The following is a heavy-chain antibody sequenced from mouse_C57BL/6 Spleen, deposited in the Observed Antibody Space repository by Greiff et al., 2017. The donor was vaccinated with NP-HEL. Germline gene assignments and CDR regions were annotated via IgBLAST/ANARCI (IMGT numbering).Heavy chain of an antibody. Sequence: QVQLKQPGAELVKPGASVKLSCKASGYTFTSYWMHWVKQRPGRGLEWIGRIDPNSGGTKYNEKFKSKATLTVDKPSSTAYMQLSSLTSEDSAVYYCARDDGYYEGFAYWGQGTLVTVSA. D-gene: IGHD2-3*01. CDR3: ARDDGYYEGFAY. CDR1: GYTFTSYW. V-gene: IGHV1-72*01. CDR2: IDPNSGGT. J-gene: IGHJ3*01.